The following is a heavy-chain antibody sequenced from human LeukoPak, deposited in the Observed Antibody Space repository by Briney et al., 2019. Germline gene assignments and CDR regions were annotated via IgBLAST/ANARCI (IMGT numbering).Heavy chain of an antibody. V-gene: IGHV2-70*04. CDR1: ECSQRASGMR. CDR3: ARELLAIGWLRFDY. D-gene: IGHD6-19*01. CDR2: IDWDDDK. Sequence: SAPALAKPTQTHTLTYTFTECSQRASGMRVSWIRQPPGKAREWLSRIDWDDDKFYSTYLKTRLTISKDTSKNHVVLTMTNMDPVDTATYYCARELLAIGWLRFDYWGQGTLVTVSS. J-gene: IGHJ4*02.